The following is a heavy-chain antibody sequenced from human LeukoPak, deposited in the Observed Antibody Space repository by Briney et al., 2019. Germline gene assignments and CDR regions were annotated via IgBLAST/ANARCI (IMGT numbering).Heavy chain of an antibody. V-gene: IGHV1-69*13. D-gene: IGHD3-9*01. CDR2: IIPIFGTA. CDR3: ARDYENLTGSKTRFHY. J-gene: IGHJ4*02. Sequence: SVKVSCKASGGTFNNFAFSWVRQAPGQGLEWMGGIIPIFGTANYVQKFQGRVTITADESTSTAYMELSSLRSEDTAVYYCARDYENLTGSKTRFHYWGQGTLVTVSS. CDR1: GGTFNNFA.